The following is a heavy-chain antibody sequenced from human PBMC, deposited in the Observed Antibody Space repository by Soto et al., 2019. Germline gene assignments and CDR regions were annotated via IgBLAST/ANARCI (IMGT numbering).Heavy chain of an antibody. CDR3: ARDVAYDDFKGRMEN. CDR2: IKQDGTEK. J-gene: IGHJ4*02. D-gene: IGHD3-3*01. Sequence: EVQLVESGGGLVQPGGSLRLSCAASGFTFSSYWMTWVRQAPGKGLEWVANIKQDGTEKYYVDSVKGRFTISRDNAKNSLYLQMNSLRVEDTAVYYCARDVAYDDFKGRMENWGQGTLVTVSS. V-gene: IGHV3-7*01. CDR1: GFTFSSYW.